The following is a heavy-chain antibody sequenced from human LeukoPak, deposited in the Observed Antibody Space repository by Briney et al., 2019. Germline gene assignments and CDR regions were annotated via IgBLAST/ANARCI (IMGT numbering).Heavy chain of an antibody. CDR3: AREGDYYDTSGTLDY. Sequence: SSQTLSLTCTVSGGSISSGNYYWSWIRKPAGKGLEWIGRIYTSGSTNYNPSLKSRVTISVDTSKSQFSLKLSSVTAADTAVYYCAREGDYYDTSGTLDYWGQGTLVTVSS. D-gene: IGHD3-22*01. V-gene: IGHV4-61*02. CDR1: GGSISSGNYY. J-gene: IGHJ4*02. CDR2: IYTSGST.